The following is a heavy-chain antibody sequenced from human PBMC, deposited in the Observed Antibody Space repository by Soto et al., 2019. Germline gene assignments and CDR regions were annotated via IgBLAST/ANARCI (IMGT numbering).Heavy chain of an antibody. J-gene: IGHJ4*02. CDR1: GGSISAYQ. CDR2: ISNSGPT. CDR3: AREVVSNYYNF. Sequence: PPEKLSLTCTVSGGSISAYQWSWIRQPPGKRLEWIGYISNSGPTNYNPSLKSRVTISLDTSKNQFFLNLSSVTAADTAVYYCAREVVSNYYNFWGQGTLVT. V-gene: IGHV4-59*01. D-gene: IGHD4-4*01.